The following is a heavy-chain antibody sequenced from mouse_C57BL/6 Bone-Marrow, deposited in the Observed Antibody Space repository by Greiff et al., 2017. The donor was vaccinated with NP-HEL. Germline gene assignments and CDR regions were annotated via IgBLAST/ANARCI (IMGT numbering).Heavy chain of an antibody. CDR1: GYTFTSYW. J-gene: IGHJ4*01. V-gene: IGHV1-64*01. CDR3: SRPGFRDAMDD. D-gene: IGHD3-2*02. CDR2: IHPNSGST. Sequence: QVQLQQPGAELVKPGASVKLSCKASGYTFTSYWMHWVKQRPGQGLEWIGMIHPNSGSTNYNEKFKSKATLTVDKSSSTAYMQLSSLTSEDSAVYYCSRPGFRDAMDDWGQGTTVTVSS.